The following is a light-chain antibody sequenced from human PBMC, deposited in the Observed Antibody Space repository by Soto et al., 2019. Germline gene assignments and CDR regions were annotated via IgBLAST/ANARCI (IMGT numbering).Light chain of an antibody. J-gene: IGKJ2*01. CDR2: AAS. CDR1: QGIRND. V-gene: IGKV1-6*02. Sequence: AIQVTQSPSSLSASVGDRVTITCRASQGIRNDLSWYQQKPGKAPKLLIYAASSLQSGVPSRFSGSGSGTDFTLTISSLQSEDFAVYYCQQYNNWPPYTFGQGTKVDIK. CDR3: QQYNNWPPYT.